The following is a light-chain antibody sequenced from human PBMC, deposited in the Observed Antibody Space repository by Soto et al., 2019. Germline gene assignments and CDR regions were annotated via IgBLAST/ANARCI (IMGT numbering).Light chain of an antibody. CDR3: NSYTRSSRYV. Sequence: QSVLTQPASVSGAPGQSITISCTGTSSDVGAYNFASWYQQHPGKAPKLMIYGVTNRPSGVSNRFSGSKSGNTASLTISGLQAEDEADYYCNSYTRSSRYVFGTGTKLTVL. J-gene: IGLJ1*01. V-gene: IGLV2-14*01. CDR1: SSDVGAYNF. CDR2: GVT.